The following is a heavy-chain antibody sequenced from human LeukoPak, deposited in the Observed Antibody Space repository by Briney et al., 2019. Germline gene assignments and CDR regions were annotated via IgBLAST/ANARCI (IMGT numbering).Heavy chain of an antibody. D-gene: IGHD1-14*01. Sequence: PSQTLSLTCTVSGGSISSGGYYWSWIRQPAGKGLEWIGRIYTSDITNYNPSLKSRVTISLDTSKNQFSLKLTSVTAGDTAVYYCARESSTAPLGITGPLDYWGQGTLVTVSS. CDR2: IYTSDIT. CDR3: ARESSTAPLGITGPLDY. CDR1: GGSISSGGYY. V-gene: IGHV4-61*02. J-gene: IGHJ4*02.